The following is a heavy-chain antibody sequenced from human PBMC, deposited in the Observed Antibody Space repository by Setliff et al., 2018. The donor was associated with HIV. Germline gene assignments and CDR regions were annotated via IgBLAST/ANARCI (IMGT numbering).Heavy chain of an antibody. J-gene: IGHJ4*02. CDR1: GFAFSGHQ. CDR2: IKQDGSEN. V-gene: IGHV3-7*01. CDR3: ARDWRSGYDLNFDY. Sequence: PGGSLRLSCAASGFAFSGHQMSWVRQAPGKGLEWVAKIKQDGSENYYVDSVKGRFTISRDNAKNSLYLQMNSLRAEDTAMYYCARDWRSGYDLNFDYWGQGTLVTVSS. D-gene: IGHD5-12*01.